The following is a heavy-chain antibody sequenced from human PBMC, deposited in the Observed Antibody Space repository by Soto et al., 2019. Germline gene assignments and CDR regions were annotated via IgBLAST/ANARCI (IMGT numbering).Heavy chain of an antibody. CDR3: ARESYYHSSSGYYVFDY. V-gene: IGHV3-30*03. CDR1: GLSFSSYG. D-gene: IGHD3-22*01. J-gene: IGHJ4*02. Sequence: QVQLVESGGGVVQPGRSLRLSCADSGLSFSSYGMHWVRQAPGEGLEWVAAIEGRFTISRDNSKNTLYLQMNALSPEDTAVYYCARESYYHSSSGYYVFDYWGQGTLVTVSS.